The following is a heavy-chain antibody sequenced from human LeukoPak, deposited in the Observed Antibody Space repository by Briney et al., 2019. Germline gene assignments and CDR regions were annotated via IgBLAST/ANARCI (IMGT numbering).Heavy chain of an antibody. Sequence: GESLKISCTGSGYTFSNYWIGWVRQMSGKGLEWMGIIYPGDSDATYSPSFQGQVTFSVDESRTTVYLEWTSLKASDTAMYFCARESETSRRFYAPWGQGTLVTVSS. J-gene: IGHJ5*02. V-gene: IGHV5-51*06. CDR2: IYPGDSDA. D-gene: IGHD2-2*01. CDR3: ARESETSRRFYAP. CDR1: GYTFSNYW.